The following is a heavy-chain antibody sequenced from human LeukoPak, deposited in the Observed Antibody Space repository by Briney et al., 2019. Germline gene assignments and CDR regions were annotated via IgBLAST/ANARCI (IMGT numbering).Heavy chain of an antibody. V-gene: IGHV3-30-3*01. Sequence: PGGSLRLSCAASGFTFSSYAMHWVRQAPGKGLEWVAVISYDGSNKYYADSVKGRFTISRDNSKNTLYLQMNSLRAEDTAVYYCAREASSGWPPEARGAFDIWGQGTMVTVSS. CDR3: AREASSGWPPEARGAFDI. J-gene: IGHJ3*02. CDR2: ISYDGSNK. D-gene: IGHD6-19*01. CDR1: GFTFSSYA.